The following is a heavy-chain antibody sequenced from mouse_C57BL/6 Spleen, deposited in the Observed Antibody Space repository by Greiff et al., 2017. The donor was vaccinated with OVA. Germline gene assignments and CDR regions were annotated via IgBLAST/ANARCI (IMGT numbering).Heavy chain of an antibody. CDR2: ISYDGSN. J-gene: IGHJ2*01. CDR1: GYSITSGYY. D-gene: IGHD2-2*01. CDR3: AREGTMVTTDWFDY. V-gene: IGHV3-6*01. Sequence: EVKLEESGPGLVKPSQSLSLTCSVTGYSITSGYYWNWIRQFPGNKLEWMGYISYDGSNNYNPSLKNRISITRDTSKNQFFLKLNSVTTEDTATYYCAREGTMVTTDWFDYWGQGTTLTVSS.